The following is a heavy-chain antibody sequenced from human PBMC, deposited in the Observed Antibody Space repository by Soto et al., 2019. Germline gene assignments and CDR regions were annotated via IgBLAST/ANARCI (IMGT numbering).Heavy chain of an antibody. Sequence: SLRLSCVSSGFTFSGYAIHWVRQAPDKGLEWVTLISYDGNNKYYADSVKGRFTVSRDNSRNTLYLQMHSLGDEDTAVYYCARAMSTSSYYYYYGMDVWGQGTTVTVSS. CDR1: GFTFSGYA. V-gene: IGHV3-30-3*01. J-gene: IGHJ6*02. CDR2: ISYDGNNK. CDR3: ARAMSTSSYYYYYGMDV. D-gene: IGHD2-2*01.